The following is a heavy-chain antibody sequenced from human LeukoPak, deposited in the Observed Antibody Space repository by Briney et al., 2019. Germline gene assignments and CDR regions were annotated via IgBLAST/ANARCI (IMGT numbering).Heavy chain of an antibody. V-gene: IGHV3-53*01. CDR2: IYSGGST. CDR3: ARGYDILGY. J-gene: IGHJ4*02. D-gene: IGHD3-9*01. Sequence: PGGSLTLSCAASGFTVSSNYMSWVRQDPGKGLEWVSVIYSGGSTYYADSVKGRFTISRDNSKNTLYLQMNSLRAEDTAVYYCARGYDILGYWGQGTLVTVSS. CDR1: GFTVSSNY.